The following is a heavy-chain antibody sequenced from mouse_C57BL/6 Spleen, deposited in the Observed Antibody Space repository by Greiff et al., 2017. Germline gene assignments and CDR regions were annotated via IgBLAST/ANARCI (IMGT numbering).Heavy chain of an antibody. CDR1: GYTFTDYY. CDR3: ARPPFAY. Sequence: QVQLQQSGAELVRPGASVKLSCKASGYTFTDYYINWVKQRPGQGLEWIARIYPGSGNTYYNEKFKGKATLTAEKSSSTAYMQLSSLTSEDSAVYFCARPPFAYWGQGTLVTVSA. CDR2: IYPGSGNT. V-gene: IGHV1-76*01. J-gene: IGHJ3*01.